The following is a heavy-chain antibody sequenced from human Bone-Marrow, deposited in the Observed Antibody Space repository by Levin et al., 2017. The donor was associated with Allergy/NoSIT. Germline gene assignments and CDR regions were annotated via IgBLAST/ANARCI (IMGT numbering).Heavy chain of an antibody. CDR1: GGTFSSYA. Sequence: AASVKVSCKASGGTFSSYAISWVRQAPGQGLEWMGGIIPIFGTANYAQKFQGRVTITADESTSTAYMELSSLRSEDTAVYYCARELAAAEDGWFDPWGQGTLVTVSS. CDR2: IIPIFGTA. V-gene: IGHV1-69*13. CDR3: ARELAAAEDGWFDP. D-gene: IGHD6-13*01. J-gene: IGHJ5*02.